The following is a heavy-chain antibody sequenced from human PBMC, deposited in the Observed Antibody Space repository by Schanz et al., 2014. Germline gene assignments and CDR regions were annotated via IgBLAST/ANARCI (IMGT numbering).Heavy chain of an antibody. CDR3: ARVKYCTITRCYRTETEGIYYMDV. D-gene: IGHD2-2*01. Sequence: VQLVESGGGVVQPGRSLRLSCVASGFTFSSYAMSWVRQAPGKGLEWVSAISGSGGSTYYADSVKGRFTISRDNSKNTLYLQMNSLRAEDTAVYYCARVKYCTITRCYRTETEGIYYMDVWGKGTTVTVSS. CDR2: ISGSGGST. J-gene: IGHJ6*03. V-gene: IGHV3-23*04. CDR1: GFTFSSYA.